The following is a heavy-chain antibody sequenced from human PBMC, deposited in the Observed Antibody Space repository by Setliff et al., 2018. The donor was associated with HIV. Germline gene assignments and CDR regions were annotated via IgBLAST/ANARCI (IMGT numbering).Heavy chain of an antibody. J-gene: IGHJ4*02. CDR2: VSHSGNT. CDR1: GYSISSGYF. D-gene: IGHD3-10*01. Sequence: ASETLSLTCAVSGYSISSGYFGVWVRQPPGKGLEWIGSVSHSGNTNHNISIKSRVTISIDNSNNHFSLKLRSVTAADTAVYYCVSQPESRWQIEYWGQGTLVTVSS. V-gene: IGHV4-38-2*01. CDR3: VSQPESRWQIEY.